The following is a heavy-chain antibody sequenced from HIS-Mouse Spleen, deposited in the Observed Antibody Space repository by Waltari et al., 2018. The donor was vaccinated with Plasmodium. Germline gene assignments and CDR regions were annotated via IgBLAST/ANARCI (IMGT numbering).Heavy chain of an antibody. CDR3: AKDRRSSSWYVDY. V-gene: IGHV3-30*18. J-gene: IGHJ4*02. Sequence: QVQLVESVGGVVQPGRSLRLPWPASGLTFGSAGMHWVRQAPGKGLEWVAVISYDGSNKYYADSVKGRFTISRDNSKNTLYLQMNSLRAEDTAVYYCAKDRRSSSWYVDYWGQGTLVTVSS. CDR2: ISYDGSNK. CDR1: GLTFGSAG. D-gene: IGHD6-13*01.